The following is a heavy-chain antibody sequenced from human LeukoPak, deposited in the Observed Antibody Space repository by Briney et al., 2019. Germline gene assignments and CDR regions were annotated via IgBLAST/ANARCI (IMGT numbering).Heavy chain of an antibody. CDR1: GYTFTNYG. J-gene: IGHJ4*02. D-gene: IGHD6-25*01. CDR2: ITTYNGNA. V-gene: IGHV1-18*01. Sequence: ASVKVSCKASGYTFTNYGINWVRQAPGQGLEWMGWITTYNGNANYAQKLQGRVTMTTDTSTSTAYMELRSLRSDDTAVYYCARDRSSGRGYFDYWGQGTLVTVSS. CDR3: ARDRSSGRGYFDY.